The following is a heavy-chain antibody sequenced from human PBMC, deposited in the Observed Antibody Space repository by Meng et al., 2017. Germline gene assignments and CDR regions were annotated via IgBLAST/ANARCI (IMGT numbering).Heavy chain of an antibody. CDR3: AKVNYGSGSYHPGDY. V-gene: IGHV4-59*01. Sequence: ESLKISCTVSGGSISSYYWSWIRQPPGKGLEWIGYIYYSGSTNYNPSLKSRVTISVDTSKNQFSLKLSSVTAADTAVYYCAKVNYGSGSYHPGDYWGQGTLVTVSS. J-gene: IGHJ4*02. CDR1: GGSISSYY. CDR2: IYYSGST. D-gene: IGHD3-10*01.